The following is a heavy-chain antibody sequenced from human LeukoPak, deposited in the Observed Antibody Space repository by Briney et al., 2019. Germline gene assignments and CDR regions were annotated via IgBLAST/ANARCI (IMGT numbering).Heavy chain of an antibody. J-gene: IGHJ6*03. CDR2: IRSKAYGGTT. Sequence: GRSLRLSCTASGFTFGDYAMSWVRQAPGKGLEWVGFIRSKAYGGTTEYAASVKGRFTISRDDSKSIDYLQMNSMKTEDTAVYYCTRANGTNALRGLRYYYYYSMDVWGKGTTVTVSS. D-gene: IGHD1-7*01. CDR1: GFTFGDYA. CDR3: TRANGTNALRGLRYYYYYSMDV. V-gene: IGHV3-49*04.